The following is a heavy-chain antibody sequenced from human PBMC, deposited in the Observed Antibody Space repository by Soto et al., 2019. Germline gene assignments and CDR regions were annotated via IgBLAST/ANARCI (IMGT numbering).Heavy chain of an antibody. Sequence: LRLSCAASGFTFSSYAMHWVRQAPGKGLEWVAVISYDGSNKYYADSVKGRFTISRDNSKNTLYLQMNSLRAEDTAVYYCNALAARRDYYYYYGMDVWGQGTTVTVS. V-gene: IGHV3-30-3*01. J-gene: IGHJ6*02. CDR1: GFTFSSYA. CDR3: NALAARRDYYYYYGMDV. CDR2: ISYDGSNK. D-gene: IGHD6-6*01.